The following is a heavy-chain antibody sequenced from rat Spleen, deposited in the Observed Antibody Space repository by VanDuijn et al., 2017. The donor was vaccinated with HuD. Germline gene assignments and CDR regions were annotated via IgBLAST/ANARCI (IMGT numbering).Heavy chain of an antibody. CDR2: ISYDGSST. CDR3: ARSTKLGAD. J-gene: IGHJ2*01. Sequence: EVQLVESGGGLVQPGRSLKLSCAASGFTFSNYGMAWVRQAPTKGLEWVATISYDGSSTYYRDSVKGRFTISRDNAKSTLYLQMDSLRSEDAATYYCARSTKLGADWGQGVMVTVSS. CDR1: GFTFSNYG. V-gene: IGHV5-29*01. D-gene: IGHD5-1*01.